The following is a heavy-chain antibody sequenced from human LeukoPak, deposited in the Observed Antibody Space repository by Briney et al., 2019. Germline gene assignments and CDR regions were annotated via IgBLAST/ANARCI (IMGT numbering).Heavy chain of an antibody. D-gene: IGHD2-21*02. V-gene: IGHV4-34*01. CDR1: GGSFSGYY. CDR3: ARLGGGDDY. J-gene: IGHJ4*02. Sequence: SETLSLTCAVYGGSFSGYYWSWIRQPPGKGLEWIGEINHSGSTSYNPSLKSRVTISVDTSKNQFSLKLSSVTAADTAVYYCARLGGGDDYWGQGTLVTVSS. CDR2: INHSGST.